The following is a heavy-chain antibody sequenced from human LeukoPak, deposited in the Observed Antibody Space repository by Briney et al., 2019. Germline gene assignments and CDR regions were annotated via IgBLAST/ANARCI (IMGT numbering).Heavy chain of an antibody. D-gene: IGHD4-23*01. J-gene: IGHJ4*02. Sequence: GRSLGLSCTASRFTFSDYGMHWVRQAPGKGLEWVAFISYDGSNKYYVDSVKGRFTISRDNSKNTLYLQMNSLRAEDTAVYYCAKELDYGGNSPFHYWGQGTLVTVSS. CDR3: AKELDYGGNSPFHY. V-gene: IGHV3-30*18. CDR2: ISYDGSNK. CDR1: RFTFSDYG.